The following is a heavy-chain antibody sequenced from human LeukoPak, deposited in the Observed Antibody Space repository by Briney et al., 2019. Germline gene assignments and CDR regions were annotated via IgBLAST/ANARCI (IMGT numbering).Heavy chain of an antibody. CDR3: IRGGVDQVYDI. V-gene: IGHV3-7*03. CDR2: IKQDGSEK. CDR1: GFTFSSYW. J-gene: IGHJ3*02. Sequence: PGGSLRLSCTVSGFTFSSYWMSWVRQAPGKGLEWVADIKQDGSEKYYVDSVKGRFTISRDNAKNSLYLQMNSLKTEDRAVYYCIRGGVDQVYDIWGQGTMVTVSS. D-gene: IGHD1-26*01.